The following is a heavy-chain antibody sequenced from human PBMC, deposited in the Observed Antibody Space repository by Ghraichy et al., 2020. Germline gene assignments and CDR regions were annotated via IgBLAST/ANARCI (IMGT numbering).Heavy chain of an antibody. J-gene: IGHJ4*02. CDR1: GYSITSYY. D-gene: IGHD3-3*01. V-gene: IGHV4-59*01. CDR3: ARVDYWSGFYDY. Sequence: LSLTCTVSGYSITSYYWSWIRQPPGKGLEWIGYIFHSGYNKYNPSLKSRVTISADTSKNQFSLKLSSVTAADTAVYYCARVDYWSGFYDYWGQGTQVTVSS. CDR2: IFHSGYN.